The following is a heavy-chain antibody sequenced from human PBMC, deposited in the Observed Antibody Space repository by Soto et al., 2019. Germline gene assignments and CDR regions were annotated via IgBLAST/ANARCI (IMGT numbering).Heavy chain of an antibody. V-gene: IGHV3-23*01. CDR2: LSATGASP. J-gene: IGHJ4*02. CDR1: GFTCNNYA. CDR3: ANPLDTAMARLDVMD. Sequence: EVQLLESGGGLVQPGGSLRLTCAASGFTCNNYAMSWVRQAPGKGLEWVSALSATGASPYYADSVRGRFTISRDNRKNTVDLQMNGLRVEDTAIYYCANPLDTAMARLDVMDLGQGTLVTFSS. D-gene: IGHD5-18*01.